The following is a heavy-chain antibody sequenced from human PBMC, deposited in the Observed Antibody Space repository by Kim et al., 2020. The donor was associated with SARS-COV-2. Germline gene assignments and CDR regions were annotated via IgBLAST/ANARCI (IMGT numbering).Heavy chain of an antibody. J-gene: IGHJ4*02. V-gene: IGHV3-74*01. Sequence: SSTYYANSVKCRFTICRDNAKNTLYLQMHSLRSEDTAVYYCGTVFEFWGQGTLVTVSS. CDR3: GTVFEF. CDR2: SST.